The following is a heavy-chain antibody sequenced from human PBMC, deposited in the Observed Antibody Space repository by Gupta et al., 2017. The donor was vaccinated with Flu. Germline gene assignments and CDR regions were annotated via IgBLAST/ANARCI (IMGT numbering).Heavy chain of an antibody. CDR1: GDSITTHY. Sequence: SLTCTVSGDSITTHYWSWIRQATGKRLEYIGDSDHTGITNYNPYLEGRVNMSLDKSKSQFSLNLRPVTAADTAVYYCARTARLPDSWGQGTLVTVSS. D-gene: IGHD2-15*01. CDR3: ARTARLPDS. V-gene: IGHV4-59*11. J-gene: IGHJ4*02. CDR2: SDHTGIT.